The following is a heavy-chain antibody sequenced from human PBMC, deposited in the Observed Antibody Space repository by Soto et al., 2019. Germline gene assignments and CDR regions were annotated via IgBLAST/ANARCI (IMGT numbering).Heavy chain of an antibody. D-gene: IGHD4-4*01. CDR2: IYYSGST. CDR1: GGSISSYY. V-gene: IGHV4-59*08. J-gene: IGHJ5*02. CDR3: ARQGRDDYSNYGWFDP. Sequence: LSLTCTVSGGSISSYYWSWIRQPPGKGLEWIGYIYYSGSTNYNPSLKSRVTISVDTSKNQFSLKLSSVTAADTAVYYCARQGRDDYSNYGWFDPWGQGTLVTVSS.